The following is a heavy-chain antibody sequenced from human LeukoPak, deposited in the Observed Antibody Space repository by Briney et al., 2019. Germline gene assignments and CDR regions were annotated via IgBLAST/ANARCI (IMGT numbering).Heavy chain of an antibody. CDR3: ARARIGTTFWPDY. CDR2: IIPIFGTA. D-gene: IGHD1-7*01. V-gene: IGHV1-69*13. CDR1: GGTFSSYA. Sequence: SVNVSCKASGGTFSSYAISWVRQAPGQGLEWMGGIIPIFGTANYAQKFQGRVTITADESTSTAYMELSSLRSEDTAVYYCARARIGTTFWPDYWGQGTLVTVSS. J-gene: IGHJ4*02.